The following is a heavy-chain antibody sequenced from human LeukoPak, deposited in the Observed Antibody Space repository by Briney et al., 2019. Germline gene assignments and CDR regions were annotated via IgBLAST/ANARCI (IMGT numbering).Heavy chain of an antibody. V-gene: IGHV4-38-2*02. D-gene: IGHD4-17*01. J-gene: IGHJ4*02. CDR2: IYHSGST. Sequence: SETLSLTCTVSGYSISSGYYWGWIRQPPGKGLEWIGSIYHSGSTNYNPSLKSRVTISVDTSKNQFSLKLSSVTAADTAVYYCASLDTTVTAWTGYVTRIDYWGQGTLVTVSS. CDR1: GYSISSGYY. CDR3: ASLDTTVTAWTGYVTRIDY.